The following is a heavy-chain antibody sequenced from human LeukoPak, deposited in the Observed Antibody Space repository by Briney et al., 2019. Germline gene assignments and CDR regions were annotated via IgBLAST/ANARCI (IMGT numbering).Heavy chain of an antibody. V-gene: IGHV3-23*01. D-gene: IGHD6-13*01. CDR2: ISGSGGST. CDR1: GFTFSSYA. CDR3: AKTGIAAADYYYYMDV. Sequence: PGGSLRLSCAASGFTFSSYAMSWVRQAPGKGLEWVSAISGSGGSTYYADSVKGRFTISRDNSKNTLYLQMNSLRAEDTAVYYCAKTGIAAADYYYYMDVWGKGTTVTVSS. J-gene: IGHJ6*03.